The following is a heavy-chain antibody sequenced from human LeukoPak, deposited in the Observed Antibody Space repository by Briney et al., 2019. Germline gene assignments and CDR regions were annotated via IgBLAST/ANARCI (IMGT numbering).Heavy chain of an antibody. V-gene: IGHV3-30-3*01. D-gene: IGHD6-19*01. CDR1: GFTSSSYA. CDR2: ISYDGSNK. J-gene: IGHJ4*02. Sequence: GGSLRLSCAASGFTSSSYAMHWVRQAPGKGLEWVAVISYDGSNKYYADSVKGRFTISRDNSKNTLYLQMNSLRAEDTAVYYCARVRATGAVAGPFAYWGQGTLVTVSS. CDR3: ARVRATGAVAGPFAY.